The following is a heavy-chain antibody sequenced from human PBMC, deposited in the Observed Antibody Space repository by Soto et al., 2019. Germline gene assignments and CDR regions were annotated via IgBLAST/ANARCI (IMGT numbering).Heavy chain of an antibody. Sequence: EVQLLESGGGLVQPGGSLRLSCAASGFTFSSYAMYWVRQAPGKGLAWVSGISDSGTGTYYADSVKGRFTISRDNAKNTVYLPMTSLRAADTAVYYCAKEHTVVIRDAFDIWGQVTMVNVAS. V-gene: IGHV3-23*01. D-gene: IGHD3-22*01. CDR3: AKEHTVVIRDAFDI. J-gene: IGHJ3*02. CDR1: GFTFSSYA. CDR2: ISDSGTGT.